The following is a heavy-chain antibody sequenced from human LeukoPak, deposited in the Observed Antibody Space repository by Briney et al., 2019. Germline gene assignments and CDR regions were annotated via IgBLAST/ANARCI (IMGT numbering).Heavy chain of an antibody. D-gene: IGHD3-22*01. Sequence: SQTLSLTCTVSGGSISSGGYYWSWIRQHPGKGLEWIGYIYYSGSTYYNPSLKSRVTISVDTSKNQFSLKRSSVTAADTAVYYCARDRYYDSSGPIDYWGQGTLVTVSS. V-gene: IGHV4-31*03. CDR1: GGSISSGGYY. CDR3: ARDRYYDSSGPIDY. CDR2: IYYSGST. J-gene: IGHJ4*02.